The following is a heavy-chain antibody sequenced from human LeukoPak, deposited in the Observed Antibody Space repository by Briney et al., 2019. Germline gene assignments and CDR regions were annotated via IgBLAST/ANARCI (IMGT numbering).Heavy chain of an antibody. D-gene: IGHD1-7*01. CDR3: ARVELAPYYYYMDV. Sequence: PGGSLRLSCAASGFTFSSYSMNWVRQAPGKGLEWVSSISSSSSYIYYADSVKGRFTISRDNAKNSLYLRMNSLRAEDTAVYYCARVELAPYYYYMDVWGKGTTVTVSS. CDR1: GFTFSSYS. J-gene: IGHJ6*03. V-gene: IGHV3-21*01. CDR2: ISSSSSYI.